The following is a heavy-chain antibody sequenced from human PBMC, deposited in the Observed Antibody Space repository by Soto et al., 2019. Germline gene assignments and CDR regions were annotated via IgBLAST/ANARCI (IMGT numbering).Heavy chain of an antibody. D-gene: IGHD3-3*01. V-gene: IGHV3-23*01. CDR2: ISGSGDTT. Sequence: GGSLRLSCVASGFTFSGYAMSWVRQAPGKGLEWVSTISGSGDTTHYADSVKGRFAISRDNSRNTVFLQMNSLGAEDTAIYYCAKSNQILGVLIDYFYYGMDVWGHGTTVTVSS. CDR3: AKSNQILGVLIDYFYYGMDV. J-gene: IGHJ6*02. CDR1: GFTFSGYA.